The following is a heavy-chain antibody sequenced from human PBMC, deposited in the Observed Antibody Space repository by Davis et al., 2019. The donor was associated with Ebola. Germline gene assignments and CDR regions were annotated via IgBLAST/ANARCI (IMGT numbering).Heavy chain of an antibody. Sequence: PSETLSLTCTVSGGSISSGGYYWSWIRQHPGKGLEWIGYIYYSGSTYYNPSLKSRVTISVDTSKNQFSLKLSSVTAADTAVYYCARVIFGVSEHRYYYYMDVWGKGTTVTVSS. CDR3: ARVIFGVSEHRYYYYMDV. CDR1: GGSISSGGYY. J-gene: IGHJ6*03. V-gene: IGHV4-31*03. D-gene: IGHD3-3*02. CDR2: IYYSGST.